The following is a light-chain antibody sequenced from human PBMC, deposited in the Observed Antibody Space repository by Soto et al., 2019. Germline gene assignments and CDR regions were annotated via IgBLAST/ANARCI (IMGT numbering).Light chain of an antibody. J-gene: IGKJ2*01. CDR3: QQYNRYSSYT. Sequence: DIQMTQFPSTLSASIGDRVTITCRASQTVSSWLAWYQQKPGKAPKLLIYKASTLETGDPSRFSGSGSGTDFTLTISSLQPDDFATYYCQQYNRYSSYTFGQGTRLEIK. V-gene: IGKV1-5*03. CDR2: KAS. CDR1: QTVSSW.